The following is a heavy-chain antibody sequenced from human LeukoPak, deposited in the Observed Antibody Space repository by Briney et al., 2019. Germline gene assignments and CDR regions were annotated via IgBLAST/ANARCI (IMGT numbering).Heavy chain of an antibody. Sequence: SETLSLTCTVSGGSISSYYWSWIRQPPGKGLEWIGYIYYSGSTNYNPSLKSRVTISVDTSKNQFSLKLSSVTAADTAVYYCARVDGSYHFDYWGQGTLVTVSS. CDR1: GGSISSYY. CDR2: IYYSGST. CDR3: ARVDGSYHFDY. V-gene: IGHV4-59*01. J-gene: IGHJ4*02. D-gene: IGHD1-26*01.